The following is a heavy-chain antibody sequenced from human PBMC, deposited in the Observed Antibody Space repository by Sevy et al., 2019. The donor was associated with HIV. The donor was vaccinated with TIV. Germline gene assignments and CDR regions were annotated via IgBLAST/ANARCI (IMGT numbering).Heavy chain of an antibody. Sequence: GGSLRLSCVASGFAFSNYYAMHWVRQAPGKGLEWVALISYDGSDKYYEDSVKGRFTNSRDNFKNTLFLQMNRLTTEDTAVYYCARPRANYVDHYFFYAMDVWGQGTTVTVSS. J-gene: IGHJ6*02. CDR2: ISYDGSDK. CDR1: GFAFSNYYA. V-gene: IGHV3-30-3*01. CDR3: ARPRANYVDHYFFYAMDV. D-gene: IGHD4-17*01.